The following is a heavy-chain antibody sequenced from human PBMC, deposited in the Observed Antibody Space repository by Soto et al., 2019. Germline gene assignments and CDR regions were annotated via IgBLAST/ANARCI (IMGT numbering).Heavy chain of an antibody. CDR3: ARVSYYDFLSGSAYFGMDV. V-gene: IGHV4-59*01. CDR2: ISYTGST. J-gene: IGHJ6*02. Sequence: PSEPLSVTCTVSAGTIFGYYWNWIRQPPGKGLEWIGYISYTGSTNYNPTLKRRVTVSLDASQKQFSLKVSSVTAADTAVYYCARVSYYDFLSGSAYFGMDVWGQGTTVTVSS. CDR1: AGTIFGYY. D-gene: IGHD3-3*01.